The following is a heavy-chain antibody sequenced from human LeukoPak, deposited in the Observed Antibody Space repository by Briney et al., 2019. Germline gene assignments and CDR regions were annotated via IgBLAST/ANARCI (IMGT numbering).Heavy chain of an antibody. D-gene: IGHD3-9*01. V-gene: IGHV4-34*01. CDR2: INHSGST. J-gene: IGHJ4*02. CDR3: ARGRDYDILTGFSNYFDY. CDR1: SGSFSGYY. Sequence: SETLSLTCAVYSGSFSGYYWSWISQPPGKGLEWIGEINHSGSTKYNPSLKSRVTISVDTSKNQFSLKLTSVTAADTAVYYCARGRDYDILTGFSNYFDYWGQGTLVTVSS.